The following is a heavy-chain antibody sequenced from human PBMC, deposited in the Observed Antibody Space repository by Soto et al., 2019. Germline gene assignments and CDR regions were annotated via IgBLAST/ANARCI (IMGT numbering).Heavy chain of an antibody. D-gene: IGHD1-1*01. Sequence: ASVKVYCKASGGTFSSYAISWVRQAPGQGLEWMGWISAYNGNTNYAQKLQGRVSMTTDTSTSTAYMELRSLRSDDTAVYYCAREGYTPNYYYYGMDVWGQGTTVTVSS. CDR1: GGTFSSYA. CDR2: ISAYNGNT. J-gene: IGHJ6*02. V-gene: IGHV1-18*01. CDR3: AREGYTPNYYYYGMDV.